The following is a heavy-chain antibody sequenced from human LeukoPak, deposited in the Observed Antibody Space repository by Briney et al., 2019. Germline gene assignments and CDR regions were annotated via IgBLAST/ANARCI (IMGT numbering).Heavy chain of an antibody. V-gene: IGHV3-23*01. CDR2: ISNTGTNT. J-gene: IGHJ6*03. D-gene: IGHD3-3*01. CDR1: GFTFSSYA. Sequence: GVSLRLSCATSGFTFSSYAVAWVRQAPGKGLEWVSSISNTGTNTYYADSVKGRFTISRDNSKNTLSLQMNSLTAEDTAVYYCAARRGYYHYMDVWGKGTTVTVSS. CDR3: AARRGYYHYMDV.